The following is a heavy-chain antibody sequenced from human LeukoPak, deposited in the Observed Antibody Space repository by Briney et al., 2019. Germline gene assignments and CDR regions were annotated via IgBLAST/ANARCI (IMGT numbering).Heavy chain of an antibody. CDR3: TTDWYYYDSSGYYPIF. V-gene: IGHV3-15*01. J-gene: IGHJ4*02. D-gene: IGHD3-22*01. CDR2: IKSKADGGTA. Sequence: PGGSLRLSCAASGFPFSDVWMSWARQAPGKGLEWVGRIKSKADGGTADYAAPLKGRFTFSRDDSKNTLYLEMKSLKTEDTAVYYCTTDWYYYDSSGYYPIFWGQGTLVTVSS. CDR1: GFPFSDVW.